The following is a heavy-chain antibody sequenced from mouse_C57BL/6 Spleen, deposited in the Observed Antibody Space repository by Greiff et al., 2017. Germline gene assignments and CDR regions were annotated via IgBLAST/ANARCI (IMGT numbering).Heavy chain of an antibody. CDR3: AKHSDDFDY. V-gene: IGHV1-50*01. J-gene: IGHJ2*01. D-gene: IGHD2-12*01. CDR1: GYTFTSYW. Sequence: VQLQQSGAELVKPGASVKLSCKASGYTFTSYWMQWVKQRPGQGLEWIGEIDTSDSYTNYHQKVKGKATFTVDTSSSTAYMQLSSLTSEDSAVYYCAKHSDDFDYGGQGTTLTVSS. CDR2: IDTSDSYT.